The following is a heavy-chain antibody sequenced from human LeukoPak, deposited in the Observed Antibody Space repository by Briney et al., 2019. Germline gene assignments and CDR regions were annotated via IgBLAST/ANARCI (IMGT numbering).Heavy chain of an antibody. CDR2: INAGNGNT. Sequence: ASVKVSCKASGYTFTSYAMHWVRQAPGQRLEWMGWINAGNGNTKYSQKFQGRVTITRDTSASTAYMELSSLRSEDTAVYYCARGPRILSWGHNIVVVAPGYFDYWGQGTLVTVSS. CDR1: GYTFTSYA. D-gene: IGHD2-21*01. CDR3: ARGPRILSWGHNIVVVAPGYFDY. J-gene: IGHJ4*02. V-gene: IGHV1-3*01.